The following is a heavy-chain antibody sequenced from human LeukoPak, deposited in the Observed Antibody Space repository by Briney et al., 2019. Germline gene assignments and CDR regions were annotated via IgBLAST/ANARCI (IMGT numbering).Heavy chain of an antibody. CDR2: IWSDGSNQ. V-gene: IGHV3-33*06. J-gene: IGHJ4*02. CDR3: AKDAQRGFDYSNSLEY. Sequence: GGSLRLSCAASGFTFSHYAMHWVRQAPGKGLEWVAVIWSDGSNQFYADPVKGRFTISRDDSQKTVFLQMNSLRAEDTAIYYCAKDAQRGFDYSNSLEYWGQGTLVTASS. D-gene: IGHD4-11*01. CDR1: GFTFSHYA.